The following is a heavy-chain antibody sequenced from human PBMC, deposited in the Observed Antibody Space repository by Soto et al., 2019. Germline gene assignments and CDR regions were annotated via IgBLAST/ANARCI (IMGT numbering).Heavy chain of an antibody. CDR2: INRDGSTT. CDR1: GVTFSSDW. Sequence: EVQLVESGGGLVQPGGSLRLSCVASGVTFSSDWMHWVRHAPGKGLMWVSRINRDGSTTTYAGSVKGRLTVSRDNAKNTVYLQMNSVSDEDTAVYHCAGAKDCGGGRCICYHYYGMDDWGQGTTVTVSS. D-gene: IGHD2-15*01. V-gene: IGHV3-74*03. CDR3: AGAKDCGGGRCICYHYYGMDD. J-gene: IGHJ6*02.